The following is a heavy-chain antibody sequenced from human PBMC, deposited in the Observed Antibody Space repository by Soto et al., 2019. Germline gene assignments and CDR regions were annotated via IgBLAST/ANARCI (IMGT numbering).Heavy chain of an antibody. Sequence: SVKVSCKASGGTFSSYTISWVRQAPGQGLEWMGRIIPILGIANYAQKFQGRVTITADKSTSTAYIELSSLRSEDTAVYYCARFPYCTNGVCYTYYYYYMDVWGKGTTVTVSS. CDR3: ARFPYCTNGVCYTYYYYYMDV. D-gene: IGHD2-8*01. V-gene: IGHV1-69*02. CDR1: GGTFSSYT. CDR2: IIPILGIA. J-gene: IGHJ6*03.